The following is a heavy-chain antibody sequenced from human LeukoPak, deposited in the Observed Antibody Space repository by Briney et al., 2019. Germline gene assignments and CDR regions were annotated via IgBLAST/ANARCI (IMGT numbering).Heavy chain of an antibody. CDR1: GFTFSGSA. V-gene: IGHV3-15*01. CDR3: TTDGLPAAN. CDR2: IKRKTDGGTT. J-gene: IGHJ4*02. D-gene: IGHD6-13*01. Sequence: PGGSLRLSCAASGFTFSGSAMSWVRQAPGKGLEWVGRIKRKTDGGTTDYAAPVKGRFTISRDDSKNTLYLQMSSLETEDTAVYYCTTDGLPAANWGQGTLVTVSS.